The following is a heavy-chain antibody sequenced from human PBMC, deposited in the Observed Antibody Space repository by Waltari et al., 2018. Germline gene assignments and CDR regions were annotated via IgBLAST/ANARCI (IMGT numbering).Heavy chain of an antibody. CDR1: GGTFSSYA. D-gene: IGHD6-19*01. CDR3: AREGDSSGRYGAPDY. J-gene: IGHJ4*02. CDR2: IIPIFGTA. Sequence: QVQLVQSGAEVKKPGSSVKVSCKASGGTFSSYAISWVRQAPGQGLEWMGGIIPIFGTATYAQKFQGRVTITADESTSTAYMELSSLRSEDTAVYYCAREGDSSGRYGAPDYWGQGTLVTVSS. V-gene: IGHV1-69*01.